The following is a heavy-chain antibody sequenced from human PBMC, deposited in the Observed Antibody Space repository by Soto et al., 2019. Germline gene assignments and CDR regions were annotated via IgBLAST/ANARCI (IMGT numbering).Heavy chain of an antibody. J-gene: IGHJ4*02. CDR1: GFTFSSYA. V-gene: IGHV3-33*01. Sequence: QVQLVESGGGVVQPGRSLRLSCGASGFTFSSYAMHWVRQAPGKGLEWVAVIYYDGSNKYYVDSVKGRFTISRDNSKNTLYLQMNSLRAEDTAVYYCARAYCSGGICYYYFDYWGQGTLVTVSS. CDR2: IYYDGSNK. D-gene: IGHD2-15*01. CDR3: ARAYCSGGICYYYFDY.